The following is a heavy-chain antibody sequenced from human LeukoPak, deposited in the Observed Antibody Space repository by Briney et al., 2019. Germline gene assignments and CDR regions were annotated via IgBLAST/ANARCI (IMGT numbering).Heavy chain of an antibody. CDR1: GFTFSSYS. V-gene: IGHV3-21*01. CDR2: ISSSSSYI. Sequence: PGGSLRLSCAASGFTFSSYSMNWVRQAPGKGLEWVSSISSSSSYIYYADSVKGRFTISRDNAKNSLYLQMNSLRAEDTAVYYCARDTTVRELLLIYPPYYYYGMDVWGQGTTVTVSS. D-gene: IGHD1-26*01. J-gene: IGHJ6*02. CDR3: ARDTTVRELLLIYPPYYYYGMDV.